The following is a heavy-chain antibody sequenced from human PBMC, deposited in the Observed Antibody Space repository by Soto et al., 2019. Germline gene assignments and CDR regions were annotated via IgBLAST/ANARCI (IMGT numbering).Heavy chain of an antibody. J-gene: IGHJ6*01. Sequence: ASVKVSCKASGYTFTSYGISWVRQAPGQGREWMGWISAYNGNTNYAQKLQGRVTMTTDTSTSTAYMELRSLRSDDTAVYYCARDSPLVVTAANYYYGMDVLGQRTTFTVSS. CDR2: ISAYNGNT. D-gene: IGHD2-2*01. CDR1: GYTFTSYG. V-gene: IGHV1-18*04. CDR3: ARDSPLVVTAANYYYGMDV.